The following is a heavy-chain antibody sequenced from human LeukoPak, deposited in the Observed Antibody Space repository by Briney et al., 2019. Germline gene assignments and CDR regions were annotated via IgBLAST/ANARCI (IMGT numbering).Heavy chain of an antibody. Sequence: ASVKVSCKASGYTFTSYYMHWVRQAPGQGLEWVGIINPSGGSTSYPQKFQGRVTMTRDTSTSTVYMELSSLRSEDTAVYYCARDSSGWSLDDYWGQGTLVTVSS. CDR2: INPSGGST. CDR3: ARDSSGWSLDDY. D-gene: IGHD6-19*01. V-gene: IGHV1-46*01. CDR1: GYTFTSYY. J-gene: IGHJ4*02.